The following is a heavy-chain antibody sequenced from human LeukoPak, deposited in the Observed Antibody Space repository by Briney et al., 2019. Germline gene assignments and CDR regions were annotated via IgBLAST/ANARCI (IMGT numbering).Heavy chain of an antibody. V-gene: IGHV3-30*04. Sequence: PGGSLRLSCAASGFTFSSYAMHWVRQAPGKGLEWVAVISYDGSNKYYADSVKGRFTISRDNSKNTLYLQMNSLRAEDTAVYYCAREGRDSSGYYYSFDYWGQGTLVTVSS. CDR3: AREGRDSSGYYYSFDY. D-gene: IGHD3-22*01. CDR2: ISYDGSNK. CDR1: GFTFSSYA. J-gene: IGHJ4*02.